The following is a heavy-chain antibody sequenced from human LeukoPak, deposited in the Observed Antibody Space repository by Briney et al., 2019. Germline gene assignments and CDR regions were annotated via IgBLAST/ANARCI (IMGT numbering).Heavy chain of an antibody. CDR2: IYYSGST. Sequence: SETLSLTCTVSGGSISSSSCYWGWIRQPPGKGLEWIGSIYYSGSTYYNPSLKSRVTISVDTSKNQFSLKLSSVTAADTAVYYCARRPPGAPFDYWGQGTLVTVSS. J-gene: IGHJ4*02. CDR3: ARRPPGAPFDY. CDR1: GGSISSSSCY. D-gene: IGHD3-10*01. V-gene: IGHV4-39*01.